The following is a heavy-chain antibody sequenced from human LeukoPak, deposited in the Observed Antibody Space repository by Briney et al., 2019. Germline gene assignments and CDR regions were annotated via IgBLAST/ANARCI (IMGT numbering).Heavy chain of an antibody. CDR3: AKGLWSYYYDSSGYLDY. V-gene: IGHV3-23*01. CDR1: GFTFSSYG. Sequence: PGGSLRLSCAASGFTFSSYGMSWVRQAPGKGLEWVSAISGSGGSTYYADSVKGRFTISRDNSKNTLYLQMNSLRAEDTAVYYCAKGLWSYYYDSSGYLDYWGQGTLVTVSS. CDR2: ISGSGGST. D-gene: IGHD3-22*01. J-gene: IGHJ4*02.